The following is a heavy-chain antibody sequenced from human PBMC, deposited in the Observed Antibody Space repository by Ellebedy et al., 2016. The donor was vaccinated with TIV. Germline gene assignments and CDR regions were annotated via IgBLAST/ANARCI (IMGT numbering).Heavy chain of an antibody. D-gene: IGHD3-10*01. CDR1: GYTFTTFD. CDR3: ARDAMVRGGNNWFDP. Sequence: ASVKVSCKASGYTFTTFDVIWVRQAPGQGLEWMGMINFSGGRATYAQDVQGRVTMTRDTSTSTVFMELSSLRSEDTAVYYCARDAMVRGGNNWFDPWGQGTLVTVSS. V-gene: IGHV1-46*01. J-gene: IGHJ5*02. CDR2: INFSGGRA.